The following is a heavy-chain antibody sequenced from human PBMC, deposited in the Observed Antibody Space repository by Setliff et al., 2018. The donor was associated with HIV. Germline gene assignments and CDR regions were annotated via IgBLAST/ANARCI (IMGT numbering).Heavy chain of an antibody. D-gene: IGHD3-10*01. CDR2: ISGSAGST. CDR1: GFTVSSNY. J-gene: IGHJ6*03. Sequence: GGSLRLSCAASGFTVSSNYMTWVRQAPGKGLEWVSAISGSAGSTYYADSVKGRFTISGDNSKNTLYLQMNSLRAEDTAVYYCAKPYRGSVVRDQGYMDVWGKGTTVTVSS. CDR3: AKPYRGSVVRDQGYMDV. V-gene: IGHV3-23*01.